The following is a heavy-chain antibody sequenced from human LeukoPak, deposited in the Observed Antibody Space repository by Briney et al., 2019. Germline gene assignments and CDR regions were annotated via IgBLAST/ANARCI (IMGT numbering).Heavy chain of an antibody. J-gene: IGHJ4*02. CDR2: ITRSSIYT. Sequence: KSGGSLRLSCAASGFTFSNYAMRWVRQAPGKGLEWVSSITRSSIYTYYADSVKGRFTISRDNAKKSLYLQMNSLRTEDTAVYYCVRALYDGSGYYSHFDYWGQGTLVTVSS. D-gene: IGHD3-22*01. CDR3: VRALYDGSGYYSHFDY. CDR1: GFTFSNYA. V-gene: IGHV3-21*01.